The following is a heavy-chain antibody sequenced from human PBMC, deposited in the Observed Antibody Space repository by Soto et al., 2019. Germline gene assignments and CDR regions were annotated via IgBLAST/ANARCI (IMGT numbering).Heavy chain of an antibody. CDR3: ARLSGYSNGYMVGAFDI. CDR1: GGTFSTYS. Sequence: ASVKVSCKDSGGTFSTYSMFWVRQAPGQGLEWMGRIIPMLGVRNYAQRFQDRVTITADKSTATVHMELSSLRSEDTAVYYCARLSGYSNGYMVGAFDIWGQGTMVTVSS. D-gene: IGHD5-18*01. CDR2: IIPMLGVR. V-gene: IGHV1-69*02. J-gene: IGHJ3*02.